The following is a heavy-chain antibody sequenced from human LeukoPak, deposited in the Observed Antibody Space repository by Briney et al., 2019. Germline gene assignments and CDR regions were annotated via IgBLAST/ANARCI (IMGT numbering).Heavy chain of an antibody. CDR2: IYPGDSDT. D-gene: IGHD5-12*01. Sequence: PGESLKISCKGSGYSFTSYWIGWVRQMPGKGLEWMGMIYPGDSDTRYSPSFQGQVTISADKSISTAYLQWSSLKASDTAMYYCARHSDIVAISSYYYGMDVWGQGTTVTVSS. V-gene: IGHV5-51*01. J-gene: IGHJ6*02. CDR3: ARHSDIVAISSYYYGMDV. CDR1: GYSFTSYW.